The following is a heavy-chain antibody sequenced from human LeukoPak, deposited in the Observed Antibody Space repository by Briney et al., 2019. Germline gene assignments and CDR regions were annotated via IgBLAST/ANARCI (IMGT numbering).Heavy chain of an antibody. CDR1: GGTFSSYA. CDR2: IYPRDGST. V-gene: IGHV1-46*01. D-gene: IGHD2-2*02. CDR3: ASLCSTSCYTGFDY. J-gene: IGHJ4*02. Sequence: ASVKVSCKASGGTFSSYAISWVRQAPGQGREGMGMIYPRDGSTSYAQKFQGRVTVTRDTSTSTVHMELSGLRFEDTAVYYCASLCSTSCYTGFDYWGQGTLVTVSS.